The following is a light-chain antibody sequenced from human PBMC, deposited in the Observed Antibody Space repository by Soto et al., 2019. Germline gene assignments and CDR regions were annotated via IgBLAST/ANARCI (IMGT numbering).Light chain of an antibody. J-gene: IGKJ1*01. Sequence: EVVLTQSPATLSVSPGETVALSCRASQSVSINLAWIQQKPGQGPRLLIIGASTRATGVPDRFSGSGSGTEFTLTINSLQSDDFATYYCQQSYKSPPWTFGQGTKVE. V-gene: IGKV3-15*01. CDR1: QSVSIN. CDR2: GAS. CDR3: QQSYKSPPWT.